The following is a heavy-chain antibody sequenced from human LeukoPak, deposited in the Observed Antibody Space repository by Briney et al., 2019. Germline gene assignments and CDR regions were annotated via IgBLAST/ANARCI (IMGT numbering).Heavy chain of an antibody. CDR2: INPNSGGT. J-gene: IGHJ5*02. V-gene: IGHV1-2*02. D-gene: IGHD3-3*01. Sequence: ASVKVSCKASGYTFTGCYMHWVRQAPGQGLEWMGWINPNSGGTNYAQKFQGRVTMTRDTSISTAYMKLSRLRSDETSVTYSDRPGSGITRSGVVGNWFGPWGQGTLVTVSS. CDR1: GYTFTGCY. CDR3: DRPGSGITRSGVVGNWFGP.